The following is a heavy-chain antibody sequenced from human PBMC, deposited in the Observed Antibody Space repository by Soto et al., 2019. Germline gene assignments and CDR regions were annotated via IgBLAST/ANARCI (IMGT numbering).Heavy chain of an antibody. V-gene: IGHV3-23*01. Sequence: GGSLRLSCAASGFTFSNFAMSWVRQAPGKGLEWVSSISGSGGTISYADFVKGRFTISRDNSKNALYLQMNSLRAEDSAAYYCAKLKTTMFRGALDQWGLGTLVTVSS. CDR3: AKLKTTMFRGALDQ. CDR1: GFTFSNFA. J-gene: IGHJ4*02. CDR2: ISGSGGTI. D-gene: IGHD3-10*01.